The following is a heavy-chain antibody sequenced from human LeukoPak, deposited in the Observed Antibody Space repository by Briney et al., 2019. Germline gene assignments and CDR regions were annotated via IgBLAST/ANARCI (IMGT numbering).Heavy chain of an antibody. CDR2: IYYSGST. J-gene: IGHJ6*02. CDR1: GGSISSGDYY. Sequence: SSQTLSLTCTVSGGSISSGDYYWSWIRQPPGKGLGWIGYIYYSGSTYYNPSLKSRVTISVDTSKNQFSLKLSSVTAADTAVYYCARTPRFYYYGSGSYFAYYYYGMDVWGQGTTVTVSS. D-gene: IGHD3-10*01. CDR3: ARTPRFYYYGSGSYFAYYYYGMDV. V-gene: IGHV4-30-4*01.